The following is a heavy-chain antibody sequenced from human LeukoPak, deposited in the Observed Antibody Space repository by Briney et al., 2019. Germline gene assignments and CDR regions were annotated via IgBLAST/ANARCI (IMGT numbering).Heavy chain of an antibody. CDR3: VTLDIVVVPAALDYFDY. V-gene: IGHV3-23*01. CDR1: GFTFSSYW. D-gene: IGHD2-2*03. Sequence: GGSLRLSCAASGFTFSSYWMSWVRQAPGKGLEWVSAISGSGGSTYYADSVKGRFTISRDNSKNTLYLQMNSLRAEDTAVYYCVTLDIVVVPAALDYFDYWGQGTLVTVSS. J-gene: IGHJ4*02. CDR2: ISGSGGST.